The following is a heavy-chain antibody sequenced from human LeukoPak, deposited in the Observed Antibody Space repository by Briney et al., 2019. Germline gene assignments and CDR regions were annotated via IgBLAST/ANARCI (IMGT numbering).Heavy chain of an antibody. V-gene: IGHV1-2*02. D-gene: IGHD5-18*01. J-gene: IGHJ4*02. CDR3: ARGWIQLWSDLDY. CDR2: NNPNSGGT. CDR1: GYTFTRYY. Sequence: ASVKVSCKASGYTFTRYYMHGVRQAPGQGLEWMGWNNPNSGGTNYAQKFQGRVTMTRHTSISTAYMELSRLRSDDTAVYYCARGWIQLWSDLDYWGQGTLVTVSS.